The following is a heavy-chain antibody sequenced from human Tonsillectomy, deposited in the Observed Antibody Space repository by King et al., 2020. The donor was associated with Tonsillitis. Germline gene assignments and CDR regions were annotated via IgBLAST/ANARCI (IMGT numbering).Heavy chain of an antibody. CDR1: GYSFTSYW. V-gene: IGHV5-10-1*03. D-gene: IGHD2-15*01. CDR2: IDPSDSYT. CDR3: ARYYLPYVSGGPAFDI. Sequence: VQLVESGAEVKKPGESLRISCKGSGYSFTSYWISWVRQMPGKGLEWMGRIDPSDSYTNYSPSFQGHVTISADKSISTAYLQWRSLKASDTAMYYCARYYLPYVSGGPAFDIWGQGTMVTVSS. J-gene: IGHJ3*02.